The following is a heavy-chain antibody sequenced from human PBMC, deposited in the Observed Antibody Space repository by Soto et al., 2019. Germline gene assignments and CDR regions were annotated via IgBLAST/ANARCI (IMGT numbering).Heavy chain of an antibody. CDR2: ISVYNGDT. Sequence: QVQLVQSGTEVKKAGSAVKVSCKTSGYTFTTYGISWIRQAPGQGLEWIAWISVYNGDTNYAQNVQGRVTMTTDTLTTTAYLELRSLRSDDTAVYYCARVYCGGDCFSGGDFGYWGQGTLVTVS. V-gene: IGHV1-18*01. CDR3: ARVYCGGDCFSGGDFGY. CDR1: GYTFTTYG. D-gene: IGHD2-21*01. J-gene: IGHJ4*02.